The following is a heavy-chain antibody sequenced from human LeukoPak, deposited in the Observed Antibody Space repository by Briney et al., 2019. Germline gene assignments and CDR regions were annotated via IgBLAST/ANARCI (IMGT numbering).Heavy chain of an antibody. Sequence: SVKVSCKASGGTFSSYAISWVRQAPGQGLEWMGGIIPIFGTANYAQRFQGRVTITTDESTSTAYMELSSLRSEDTAVYYCAREYSSPNWFDPWGQGTLVTVSS. CDR3: AREYSSPNWFDP. V-gene: IGHV1-69*05. CDR2: IIPIFGTA. J-gene: IGHJ5*02. CDR1: GGTFSSYA. D-gene: IGHD6-13*01.